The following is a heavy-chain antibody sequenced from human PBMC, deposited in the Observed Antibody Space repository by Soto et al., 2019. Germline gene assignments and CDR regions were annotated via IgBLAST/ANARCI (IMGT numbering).Heavy chain of an antibody. V-gene: IGHV3-23*01. CDR1: GLTFNSYA. CDR3: ARFEDYDSRGVPGWFDP. Sequence: GGSLRLSCAASGLTFNSYAMSWVRQAPGKGLEWVAAISDSGGSTYYADSVKGRFTISRDNSKNTLYLQMISLRPEDTAGYYCARFEDYDSRGVPGWFDPWGQGTLVTVAS. CDR2: ISDSGGST. D-gene: IGHD3-22*01. J-gene: IGHJ5*02.